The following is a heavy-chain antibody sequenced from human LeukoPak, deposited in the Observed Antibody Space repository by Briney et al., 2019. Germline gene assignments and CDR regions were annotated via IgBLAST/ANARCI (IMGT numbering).Heavy chain of an antibody. Sequence: GGSLRLSCVASGFTFSSYTMYWVRQAPGKGLEWVAVISYDGSNKYYADSVKGRFTISRDNSKNTLYLQMNSLRSEDTAVYYCATPAPPRGGFGGPYHFDYWGQGTLVTVSS. J-gene: IGHJ4*02. D-gene: IGHD3-10*01. CDR2: ISYDGSNK. CDR1: GFTFSSYT. CDR3: ATPAPPRGGFGGPYHFDY. V-gene: IGHV3-30-3*01.